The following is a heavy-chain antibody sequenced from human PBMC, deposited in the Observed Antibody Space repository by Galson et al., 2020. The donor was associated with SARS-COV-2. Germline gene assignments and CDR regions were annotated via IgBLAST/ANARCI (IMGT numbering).Heavy chain of an antibody. CDR2: ADQGGTT. J-gene: IGHJ2*01. Sequence: SETLSLTCSVSDYFNSDNYYWGWLRQPPGKGVEWVGSADQGGTTYFNPALKSRVTMSVDTSKNQFSLMLSSVTAADTAIYYCAKISVSGLNWFFDLWGRGTLVSVSS. V-gene: IGHV4-38-2*01. CDR3: AKISVSGLNWFFDL. D-gene: IGHD1-1*01. CDR1: DYFNSDNYY.